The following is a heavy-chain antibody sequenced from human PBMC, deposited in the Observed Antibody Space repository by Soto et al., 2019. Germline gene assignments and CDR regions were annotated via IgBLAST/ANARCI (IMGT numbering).Heavy chain of an antibody. V-gene: IGHV4-39*01. CDR3: SRHYCSGGSCYYYGMDV. D-gene: IGHD2-15*01. J-gene: IGHJ6*02. CDR1: GGSISSSGHY. CDR2: IHFSGDA. Sequence: ETLSLTCTVSGGSISSSGHYWGWVRQPQGKGLEWIGTIHFSGDAYYNPSLKSRVTISVDTSKSQFSLKLNSVTAADTALYYCSRHYCSGGSCYYYGMDVWGQGTTVTVSS.